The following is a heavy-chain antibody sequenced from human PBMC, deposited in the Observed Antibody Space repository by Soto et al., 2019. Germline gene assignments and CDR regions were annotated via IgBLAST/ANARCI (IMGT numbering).Heavy chain of an antibody. J-gene: IGHJ6*03. CDR3: ARDGSQNYYYYMDV. CDR2: INHSGST. CDR1: GGSFSGYY. V-gene: IGHV4-34*01. Sequence: QVQLQQWGAGLLKPSETLSLTCAVYGGSFSGYYWSWIRQPPGKGLEWIGEINHSGSTNYNPSLKRRVTISVDTSKNQFSLKLSSVTAADTAVYYCARDGSQNYYYYMDVWGKGTTVTVSS.